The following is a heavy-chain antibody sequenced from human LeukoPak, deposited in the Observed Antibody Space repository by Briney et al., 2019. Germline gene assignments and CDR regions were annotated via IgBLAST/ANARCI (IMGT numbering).Heavy chain of an antibody. CDR3: ARVSRLYYDTSGRIFDY. D-gene: IGHD3-22*01. V-gene: IGHV1-2*02. J-gene: IGHJ4*02. CDR2: ISPHSGGT. CDR1: GYIFTGYY. Sequence: ASVKVSCKASGYIFTGYYMHWVRQAPGQGLKWMGWISPHSGGTNYAQKFQGRVTMTLDTSISTVYMELSRLRSDDTAVYYCARVSRLYYDTSGRIFDYWGQGTLVTVSS.